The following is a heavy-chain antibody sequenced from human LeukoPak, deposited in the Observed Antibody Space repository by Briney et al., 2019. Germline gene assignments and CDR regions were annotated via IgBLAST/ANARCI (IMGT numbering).Heavy chain of an antibody. CDR1: EFSVGSNY. CDR2: IYSGGST. J-gene: IGHJ4*02. V-gene: IGHV3-66*01. CDR3: TTVYPGVTMIASFDY. Sequence: GGSLRLSCAASEFSVGSNYMTWVRQAPGKGLEWVSLIYSGGSTYYADSVKGRFTISRDNSKNTLYLQMNSLKTEDTAVYYCTTVYPGVTMIASFDYWGQGTLVTVSS. D-gene: IGHD3-22*01.